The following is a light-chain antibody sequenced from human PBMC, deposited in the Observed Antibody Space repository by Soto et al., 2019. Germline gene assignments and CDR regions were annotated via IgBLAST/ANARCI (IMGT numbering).Light chain of an antibody. J-gene: IGLJ2*01. CDR1: SSDIGTCKY. V-gene: IGLV2-14*01. Sequence: QSVLTQPPSVSGAPGRGVTISCTGTSSDIGTCKYVSWFQHHPGKAPKLIIFEVSNRPSGISDRFSGFKSANTAYLTISGVQPEDEADYHCSSYTTIKTVVFGGGTKLTVL. CDR3: SSYTTIKTVV. CDR2: EVS.